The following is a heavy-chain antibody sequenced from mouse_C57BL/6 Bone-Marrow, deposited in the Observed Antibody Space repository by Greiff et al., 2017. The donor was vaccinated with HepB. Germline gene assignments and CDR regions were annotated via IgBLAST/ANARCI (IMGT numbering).Heavy chain of an antibody. V-gene: IGHV14-3*01. Sequence: VQLKESVAELVRPGASVKLSCTASGFNIKNTYMHWVKQRPEQGLEWIGRIDPANGNTKYAPKFQGKATITADTSSNTAYLQLSSLTSEDTAIYYCARKEGDGHWYFDVWGTGTTVTVSS. D-gene: IGHD2-3*01. CDR2: IDPANGNT. CDR3: ARKEGDGHWYFDV. CDR1: GFNIKNTY. J-gene: IGHJ1*03.